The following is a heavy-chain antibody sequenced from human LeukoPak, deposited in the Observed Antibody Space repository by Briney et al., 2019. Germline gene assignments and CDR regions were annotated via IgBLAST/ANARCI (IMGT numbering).Heavy chain of an antibody. V-gene: IGHV3-7*01. CDR2: VKEDGSSQ. CDR3: ATETWFAFDY. CDR1: GFTFSDYW. Sequence: GGSLRLSCVASGFTFSDYWMSWARQIPGKGLELVAKVKEDGSSQNYVDSVKGRFTISRDNVKNSLYLQMDSLRTEDTAVYYCATETWFAFDYWGQGAVVTVSS. D-gene: IGHD3-10*01. J-gene: IGHJ4*02.